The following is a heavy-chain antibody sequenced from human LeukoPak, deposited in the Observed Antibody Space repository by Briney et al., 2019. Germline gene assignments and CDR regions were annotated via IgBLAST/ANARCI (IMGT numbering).Heavy chain of an antibody. CDR3: AKVSGVVSYYYGMDV. D-gene: IGHD3-3*01. V-gene: IGHV3-9*01. CDR1: GFTFDDYA. J-gene: IGHJ6*02. Sequence: GGSLRLSCAASGFTFDDYAMHWVRQAPGKGLEWVSGISWNSGSIGYADSVKGRFTISRDNAKNSLYLQMNSLRAEDTALYYCAKVSGVVSYYYGMDVWGQGTTVTVSS. CDR2: ISWNSGSI.